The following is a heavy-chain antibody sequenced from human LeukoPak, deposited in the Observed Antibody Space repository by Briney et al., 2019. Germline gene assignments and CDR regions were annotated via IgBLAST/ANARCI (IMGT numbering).Heavy chain of an antibody. CDR1: GGSSSGYY. CDR2: INHSGST. V-gene: IGHV4-34*01. J-gene: IGHJ3*02. Sequence: SETLSLTCAVCGGSSSGYYWSWIRQPPGKGLEWIGEINHSGSTNYNPSLKSRVTISVDTSKNQISLKLSSVTAADTAVYYCARGPWPFDIWGQGTMVTVSS. CDR3: ARGPWPFDI.